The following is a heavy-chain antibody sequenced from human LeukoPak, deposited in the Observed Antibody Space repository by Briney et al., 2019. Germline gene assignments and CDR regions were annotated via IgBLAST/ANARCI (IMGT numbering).Heavy chain of an antibody. Sequence: PGGSLRLSCAASGFTFSNAWMSWVRQAPGKGLEWVGRIKSKTDGGTTDYAAPVKGRFTISRDDSKNTLYLQMNSLKTEDTAVYYCTTSGYSYGYPYFDNWGQGTLVTVSS. CDR1: GFTFSNAW. V-gene: IGHV3-15*01. CDR3: TTSGYSYGYPYFDN. CDR2: IKSKTDGGTT. J-gene: IGHJ4*02. D-gene: IGHD5-18*01.